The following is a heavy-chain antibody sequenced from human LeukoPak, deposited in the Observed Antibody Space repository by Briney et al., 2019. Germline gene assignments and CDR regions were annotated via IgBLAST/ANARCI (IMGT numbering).Heavy chain of an antibody. Sequence: PGGSLRLSCEASGFTFDDYGMSWVRQAPGKGPEWVSGINWNGGSTGYADSVKGRFTISRDNAKNSLYLQMNSLRAEDTALYHCARDLVSDYYGSGSYSPNWFDPWGQGTLVTVSS. J-gene: IGHJ5*02. CDR3: ARDLVSDYYGSGSYSPNWFDP. CDR2: INWNGGST. D-gene: IGHD3-10*01. V-gene: IGHV3-20*01. CDR1: GFTFDDYG.